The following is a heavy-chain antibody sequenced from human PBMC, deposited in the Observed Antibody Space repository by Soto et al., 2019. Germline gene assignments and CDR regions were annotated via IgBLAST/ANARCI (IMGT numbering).Heavy chain of an antibody. J-gene: IGHJ6*03. Sequence: PGASLRLSGAVSGFTFSSYSMNWVRQAPGKRLEWVSSISSSSSYIYYADSVKGRFTISRDNAKNSLYLQMNSLRAEDTAVYYCAREVVGYSGYEAYYYYMDVWGKGTTVTVSS. V-gene: IGHV3-21*01. CDR1: GFTFSSYS. CDR3: AREVVGYSGYEAYYYYMDV. CDR2: ISSSSSYI. D-gene: IGHD5-12*01.